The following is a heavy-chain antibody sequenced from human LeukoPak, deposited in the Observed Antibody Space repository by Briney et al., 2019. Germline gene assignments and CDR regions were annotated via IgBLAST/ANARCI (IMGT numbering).Heavy chain of an antibody. CDR1: GFTFSSYA. CDR3: ARDPNGVVAAEVNWFDP. Sequence: PGGSLRLSCAASGFTFSSYAMHWVRQAPGKGLEWVAVISYDGSNKYYADSVKGRFTISRDNSKNTLYLQMNSLRAEDTAVYYCARDPNGVVAAEVNWFDPWGQGTLVTVSS. D-gene: IGHD6-25*01. V-gene: IGHV3-30*04. J-gene: IGHJ5*02. CDR2: ISYDGSNK.